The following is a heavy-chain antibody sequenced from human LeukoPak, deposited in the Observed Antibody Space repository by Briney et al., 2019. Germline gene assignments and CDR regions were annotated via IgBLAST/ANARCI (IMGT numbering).Heavy chain of an antibody. CDR2: ISNSGTIM. J-gene: IGHJ3*02. CDR3: AGPSHSTDTFDI. Sequence: PGGSLRLSCAASGFTFSSYDMNWVRQAPGKGLEWVSYISNSGTIMYYADSVKGRFTISRDNAKNSLYLQMNSLRAEDTAVYYCAGPSHSTDTFDIWGQGRMVTVSS. CDR1: GFTFSSYD. D-gene: IGHD5/OR15-5a*01. V-gene: IGHV3-48*03.